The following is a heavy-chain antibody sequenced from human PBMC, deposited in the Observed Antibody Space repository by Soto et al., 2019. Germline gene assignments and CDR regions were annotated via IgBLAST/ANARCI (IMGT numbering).Heavy chain of an antibody. CDR2: INSDGSST. CDR3: VKGEYYYDSSGYYPFDY. V-gene: IGHV3-74*01. J-gene: IGHJ4*02. Sequence: GGSLRLSCAASGFTFSSYWMHWVRQAPGKGLVWVSRINSDGSSTGYADSVKGRFTISRDNAKNTLYLQMNSLRADDTAVYYCVKGEYYYDSSGYYPFDYWGQGTLVTVSS. CDR1: GFTFSSYW. D-gene: IGHD3-22*01.